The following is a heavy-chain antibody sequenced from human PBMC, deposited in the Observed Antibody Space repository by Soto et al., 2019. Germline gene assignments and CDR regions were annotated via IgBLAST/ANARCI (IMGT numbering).Heavy chain of an antibody. V-gene: IGHV1-46*01. CDR1: GGTFSSYA. D-gene: IGHD1-26*01. CDR3: ALGPSFDY. CDR2: INPSGDST. J-gene: IGHJ4*02. Sequence: ASVKVSCKASGGTFSSYAISWVRQAPGQGLEWMGVINPSGDSTSYAQKFQGRVTMTRDTSTSTVYMEMNSLRSEDTAVYYCALGPSFDYWGQGTLVTVSS.